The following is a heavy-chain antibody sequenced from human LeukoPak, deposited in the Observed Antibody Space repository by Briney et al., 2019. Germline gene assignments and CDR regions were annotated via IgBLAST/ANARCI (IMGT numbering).Heavy chain of an antibody. V-gene: IGHV4-30-4*01. J-gene: IGHJ5*02. CDR1: GDSISSGDYY. CDR3: ARGAHYGSGSYSWFDP. Sequence: SETLSLTCIVSGDSISSGDYYWSWIRQPPGKGLEWIGYIYYSGSTFSNPSLRSRLTISVDTSKNQFSLKLNSVTAADTAVYNCARGAHYGSGSYSWFDPWGQGTLVTVSS. D-gene: IGHD3-10*01. CDR2: IYYSGST.